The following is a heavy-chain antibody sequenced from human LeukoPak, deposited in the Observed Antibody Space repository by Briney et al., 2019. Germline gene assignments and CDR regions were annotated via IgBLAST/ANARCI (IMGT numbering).Heavy chain of an antibody. V-gene: IGHV4-59*01. D-gene: IGHD3-22*01. Sequence: SETLSLTCTVSGGSISSYYWSWIRQPPGKGLEWIGYIYYSGSTNYNPSLKSRVTISVDTSKNQFSLKLNSVTAADTAVYYCARERGFSYDSSGYYNAFDIWGQGTMVAVSS. J-gene: IGHJ3*02. CDR1: GGSISSYY. CDR2: IYYSGST. CDR3: ARERGFSYDSSGYYNAFDI.